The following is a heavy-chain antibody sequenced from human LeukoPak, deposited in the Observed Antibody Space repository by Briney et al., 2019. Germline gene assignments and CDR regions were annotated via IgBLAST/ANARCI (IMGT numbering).Heavy chain of an antibody. V-gene: IGHV1-69*01. CDR1: GGTLSSYA. CDR2: IIPIFGTA. Sequence: SVKVSCKASGGTLSSYAISWVRQAPGQGLEWMGGIIPIFGTANYAQKFQGRVTITADESTSTAYMELSSLRSEDTAVYYCARDGVSSSWYRNYYYYMDVWGKGTTVTISS. CDR3: ARDGVSSSWYRNYYYYMDV. J-gene: IGHJ6*03. D-gene: IGHD6-13*01.